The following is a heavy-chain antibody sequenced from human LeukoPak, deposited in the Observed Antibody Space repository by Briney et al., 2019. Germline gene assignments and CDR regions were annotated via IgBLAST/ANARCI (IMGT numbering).Heavy chain of an antibody. D-gene: IGHD1-26*01. J-gene: IGHJ4*02. CDR2: IIPIFGTA. CDR1: GGTFSSYA. V-gene: IGHV1-69*05. CDR3: AGAVGAIAYYFDY. Sequence: SVKVTCKASGGTFSSYAISWVRQAPGQGLEWMGGIIPIFGTANYAQKFQGRVTITTDESTSTAYMELSSLRSEDTAVYYCAGAVGAIAYYFDYWGQGTLVTVSS.